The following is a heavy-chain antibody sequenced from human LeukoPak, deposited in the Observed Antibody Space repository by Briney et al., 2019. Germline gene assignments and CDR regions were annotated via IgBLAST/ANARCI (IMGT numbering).Heavy chain of an antibody. V-gene: IGHV4-34*09. CDR1: GGSFSGYC. D-gene: IGHD3-10*01. CDR3: ARAPRGDP. Sequence: SETLSLTCAVYGGSFSGYCWSWIRQPPGKGLEWIGEINHSGSTNYNPSLKSRVTISVDTSKNQFSLKLSSVTAADTAVYYCARAPRGDPWGQGTLVTVSS. CDR2: INHSGST. J-gene: IGHJ5*02.